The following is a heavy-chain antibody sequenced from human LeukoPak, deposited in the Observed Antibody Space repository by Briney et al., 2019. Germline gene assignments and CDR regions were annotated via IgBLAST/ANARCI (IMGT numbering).Heavy chain of an antibody. J-gene: IGHJ4*02. CDR1: GGSISSYY. CDR3: AREQPIAAALVHFDY. Sequence: SETLSLTCTVSGGSISSYYWSWIRQPPGKGLEWIGYIYYSGSTDYNPSLKSRVTISVDTSKNQFSLKLSSVTAADTAVYYCAREQPIAAALVHFDYWGQGTLVTVSS. D-gene: IGHD6-13*01. V-gene: IGHV4-59*01. CDR2: IYYSGST.